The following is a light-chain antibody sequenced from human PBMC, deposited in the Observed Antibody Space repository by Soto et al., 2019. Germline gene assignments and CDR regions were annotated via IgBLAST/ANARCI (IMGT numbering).Light chain of an antibody. J-gene: IGKJ5*01. CDR2: DTS. CDR1: QSVNSH. Sequence: EIVLTQSPATLSLSPVERANLSFRSSQSVNSHLGLYQQQPGQVPRLLIYDTSNRATGIPARFSGSGSGTDFTLTISSLAPEDFAVYYCQHRSNWPPGFGQGTLL. CDR3: QHRSNWPPG. V-gene: IGKV3-11*01.